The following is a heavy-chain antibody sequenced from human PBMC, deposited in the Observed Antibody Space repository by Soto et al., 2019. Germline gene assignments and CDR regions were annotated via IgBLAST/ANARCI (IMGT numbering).Heavy chain of an antibody. CDR2: INPNTGGT. Sequence: ASVEVSCEASENSFSDYYIHWVRQAPGLGLEWMGWINPNTGGTNYIKKFQGRVTMTRDTSVSTAYMELTSLRSDDTAVFFCTRSKYNSGWFQVYFDSWGQGSPVTVSS. CDR1: ENSFSDYY. CDR3: TRSKYNSGWFQVYFDS. D-gene: IGHD6-19*01. V-gene: IGHV1-2*02. J-gene: IGHJ4*02.